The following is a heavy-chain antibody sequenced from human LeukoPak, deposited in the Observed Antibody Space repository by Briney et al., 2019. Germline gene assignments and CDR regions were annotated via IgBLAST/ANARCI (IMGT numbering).Heavy chain of an antibody. Sequence: GGSLRLSCAASGFTFSSYAMHWVRQAPGKGLEWVAVISYDGSNKYYADSVKGRFTISRDNSKNTLYLQMNSLRAEDTAVYYCARVLRQWLVPGSFDYWGQGTLVTVSS. CDR2: ISYDGSNK. CDR1: GFTFSSYA. V-gene: IGHV3-30*04. J-gene: IGHJ4*02. CDR3: ARVLRQWLVPGSFDY. D-gene: IGHD6-19*01.